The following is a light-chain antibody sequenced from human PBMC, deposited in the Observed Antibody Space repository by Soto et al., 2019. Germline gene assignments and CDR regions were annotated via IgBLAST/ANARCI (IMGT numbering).Light chain of an antibody. J-gene: IGLJ3*02. V-gene: IGLV4-60*02. CDR3: ETWDSNTWV. Sequence: QLVLTQSSSASASLGSSVKLTCTLSSGHSNNIIAWHQQQPGKAPRYLMKLEGSGSYSKRSGVPDRFSGSSSGADRYLTISNLQFEDEADYYCETWDSNTWVFGGGTKLTVL. CDR1: SGHSNNI. CDR2: LEGSGSY.